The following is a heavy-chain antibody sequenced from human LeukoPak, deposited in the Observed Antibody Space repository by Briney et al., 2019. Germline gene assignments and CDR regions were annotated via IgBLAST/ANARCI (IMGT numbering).Heavy chain of an antibody. CDR2: IYHSGST. D-gene: IGHD3-10*01. Sequence: PSQTLSLTCAVSGASISSGDYSRSWIRQPPGKGLEWIGYIYHSGSTTYNPSLKSRLTISLDRSKNQISLKLNSVTAADTAVYYCAADYTSRSYRFDHWGQGTLVTVSS. V-gene: IGHV4-30-2*01. J-gene: IGHJ4*02. CDR3: AADYTSRSYRFDH. CDR1: GASISSGDYS.